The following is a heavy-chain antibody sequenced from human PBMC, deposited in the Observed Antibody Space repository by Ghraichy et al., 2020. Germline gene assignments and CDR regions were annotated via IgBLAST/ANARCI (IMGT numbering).Heavy chain of an antibody. CDR3: ARGPHGGYFDY. J-gene: IGHJ4*02. D-gene: IGHD2-15*01. Sequence: GSLSLTCAVSGGSISGSNWWSWVRQPPGKGLEWIGEIYHSGGTNYNPSLKSRVTISVDKSKNQFSLKLTSVTAADTAVYYCARGPHGGYFDYWGQGTLVTVSS. CDR2: IYHSGGT. V-gene: IGHV4-4*02. CDR1: GGSISGSNW.